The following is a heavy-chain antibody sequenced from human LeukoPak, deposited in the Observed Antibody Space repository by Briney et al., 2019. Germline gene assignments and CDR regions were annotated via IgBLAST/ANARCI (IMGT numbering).Heavy chain of an antibody. D-gene: IGHD6-19*01. J-gene: IGHJ4*02. CDR1: GFTVSTNY. CDR2: IYSGGTT. V-gene: IGHV3-53*01. CDR3: ARDPRGSGWYGEYDH. Sequence: PGGSLRLSCAASGFTVSTNYMSWVRQAPGKGLEWVSVIYSGGTTYYADSVKGRFTISRDNSKNTLYLQMNSLRDEDTAVYYCARDPRGSGWYGEYDHWGQGTLVTVSS.